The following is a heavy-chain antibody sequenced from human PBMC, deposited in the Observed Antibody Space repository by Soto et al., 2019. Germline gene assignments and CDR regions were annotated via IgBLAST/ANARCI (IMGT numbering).Heavy chain of an antibody. CDR2: INAGNGNT. Sequence: ASVKVSCKASGYTFTSYAMHWVRQAPGQRLEWMGWINAGNGNTKYSQKFQGRVTITRDTSASTAYMELSSLRSEDTAVYYCATGDLEWQPPTDYWGQGTLVTVSS. V-gene: IGHV1-3*01. CDR1: GYTFTSYA. J-gene: IGHJ4*02. CDR3: ATGDLEWQPPTDY. D-gene: IGHD3-3*01.